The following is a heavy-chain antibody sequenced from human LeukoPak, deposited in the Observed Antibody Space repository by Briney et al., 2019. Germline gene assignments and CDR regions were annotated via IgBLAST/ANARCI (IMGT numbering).Heavy chain of an antibody. D-gene: IGHD1-26*01. Sequence: GGSLRLSCAASGFTFSSYYMNWVRQAPGKGLEWVAFIRYDGSNKYYADSVKVRFTISRDNSKNTLYLQMNSLRAEDTAVYYCAKDYSWDFYAFDNWGQGTMVTVSS. V-gene: IGHV3-30*02. J-gene: IGHJ3*02. CDR2: IRYDGSNK. CDR1: GFTFSSYY. CDR3: AKDYSWDFYAFDN.